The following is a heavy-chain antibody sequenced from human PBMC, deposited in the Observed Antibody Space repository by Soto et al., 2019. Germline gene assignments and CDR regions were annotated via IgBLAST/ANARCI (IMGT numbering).Heavy chain of an antibody. CDR1: GGTFSSYA. Sequence: SVKVSCKASGGTFSSYAISCVRQAPGQGLEWMGGIIPIFGTANYAQKFQGRVTITADKSTSTAYMELSSLRSEDTAVYYCARDDVDTVPAGWFDPWGQGTLVTVSS. CDR2: IIPIFGTA. J-gene: IGHJ5*02. V-gene: IGHV1-69*06. D-gene: IGHD5-18*01. CDR3: ARDDVDTVPAGWFDP.